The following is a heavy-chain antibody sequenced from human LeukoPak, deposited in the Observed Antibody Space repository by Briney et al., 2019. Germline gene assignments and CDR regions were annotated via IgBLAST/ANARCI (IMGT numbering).Heavy chain of an antibody. J-gene: IGHJ4*02. CDR1: GGSFSGYY. CDR3: ARVSSGYYYGDY. Sequence: SETLSLTCAVYGGSFSGYYWSWIRQHPGKGLEWIGYIYYSGSTYYNPSLKSRVAISVDTSKNQFSLKLSSVTAADTAIYYCARVSSGYYYGDYWGQGTLVTVPS. V-gene: IGHV4-31*11. D-gene: IGHD3-22*01. CDR2: IYYSGST.